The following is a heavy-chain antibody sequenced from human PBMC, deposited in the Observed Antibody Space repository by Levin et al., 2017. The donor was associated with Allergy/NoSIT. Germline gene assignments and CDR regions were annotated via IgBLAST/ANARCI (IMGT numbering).Heavy chain of an antibody. J-gene: IGHJ4*02. D-gene: IGHD5-12*01. CDR1: GFTFSTYD. CDR3: ATAVANTYSFDY. Sequence: GESLKISCAASGFTFSTYDMHWVRQTSGKGLEWVSVIGIAGDTYYSGSVRGRFTIPRDNAKNSFYLQMNSLTAGDTAVYYCATAVANTYSFDYWGQGTLVTVSS. V-gene: IGHV3-13*01. CDR2: IGIAGDT.